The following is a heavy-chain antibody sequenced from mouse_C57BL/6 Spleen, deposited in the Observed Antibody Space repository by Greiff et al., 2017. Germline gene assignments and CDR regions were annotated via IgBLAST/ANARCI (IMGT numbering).Heavy chain of an antibody. CDR3: ARLTGLRGYFDV. D-gene: IGHD3-1*01. V-gene: IGHV1-76*01. J-gene: IGHJ1*03. CDR1: GYTFTDYY. Sequence: QVQLQQSGAELVRPGASVKLSCKASGYTFTDYYINWVKQRPGQGLEWIARIYPGSGNTYYNEKFKGKATLTAEKSSSTAYMQLSSLTSEDSAVYFCARLTGLRGYFDVWGTGTTVTVSS. CDR2: IYPGSGNT.